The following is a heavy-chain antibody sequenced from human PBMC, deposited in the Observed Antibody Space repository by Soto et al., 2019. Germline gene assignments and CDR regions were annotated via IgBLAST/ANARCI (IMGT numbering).Heavy chain of an antibody. Sequence: VQLVESGGGVVQPWRSLRLSCAASGFTFSDYAMHWVRQAPGKGLEWVAVVSHDGRNTHYSDSVKGRFTISRDSSKNPVSLEMTSLRAEATAVYYCAKGGRQWLVTSDFNYWGQGAVVTVSS. CDR1: GFTFSDYA. CDR3: AKGGRQWLVTSDFNY. D-gene: IGHD6-19*01. V-gene: IGHV3-30*18. CDR2: VSHDGRNT. J-gene: IGHJ4*02.